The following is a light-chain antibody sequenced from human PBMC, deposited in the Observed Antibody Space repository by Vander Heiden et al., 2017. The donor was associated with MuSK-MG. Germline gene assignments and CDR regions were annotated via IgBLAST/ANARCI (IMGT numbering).Light chain of an antibody. V-gene: IGLV1-47*02. CDR3: SVWDDSLGAGWL. Sequence: QSVLTQPPSASGTPGQTVTVSCSGSNSNIGGNFVCWYQQLPGTAPTLLIFSNDQRPSGVPDRFSSSNSGTSASPTISALRSDDEAAYFCSVWDDSLGAGWLFGGGTKVTVL. J-gene: IGLJ3*02. CDR2: SND. CDR1: NSNIGGNF.